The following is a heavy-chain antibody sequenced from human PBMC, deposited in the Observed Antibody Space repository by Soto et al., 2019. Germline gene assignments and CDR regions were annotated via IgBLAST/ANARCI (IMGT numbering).Heavy chain of an antibody. D-gene: IGHD7-27*01. J-gene: IGHJ4*02. Sequence: EVQLVESGGGLVKPGGSLRLSCAASGFTFSSYSMNWVRQAPGKGLEWVSSISSSSSYIYYADSVKGRFTISRDNAKNALYLQMNSLRAEDTAVYYCARGRSNSGQYWGQGTLVTVSS. V-gene: IGHV3-21*01. CDR3: ARGRSNSGQY. CDR1: GFTFSSYS. CDR2: ISSSSSYI.